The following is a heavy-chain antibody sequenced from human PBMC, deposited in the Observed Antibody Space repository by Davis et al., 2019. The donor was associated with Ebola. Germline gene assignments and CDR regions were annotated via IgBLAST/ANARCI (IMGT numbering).Heavy chain of an antibody. Sequence: ASVKVSCKASGGTFSSYAISWVRQAPGQGLEWMGWISAYNGNTNYAQKLQGRVTMTTDTSTSTAYMELRSLRSDDTAVYYCARGLRSSSWYENGYWGQGTLVTVSS. D-gene: IGHD6-13*01. CDR3: ARGLRSSSWYENGY. J-gene: IGHJ4*02. CDR2: ISAYNGNT. CDR1: GGTFSSYA. V-gene: IGHV1-18*01.